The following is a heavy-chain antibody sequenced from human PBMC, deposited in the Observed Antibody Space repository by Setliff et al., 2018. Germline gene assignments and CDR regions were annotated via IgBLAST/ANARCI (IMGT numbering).Heavy chain of an antibody. J-gene: IGHJ5*02. CDR2: IYYSATT. D-gene: IGHD3-10*01. V-gene: IGHV4-39*01. CDR3: ARVLVLGYNWFDP. Sequence: NPSETLSLTCIVSGDSISSNSHYWGWIRQPPGKGLEWIGTIYYSATTYCNPSLKSRVTISVDTSKNQFSLRLSSVTAADTAVYYCARVLVLGYNWFDPWGQGTLVTVSS. CDR1: GDSISSNSHY.